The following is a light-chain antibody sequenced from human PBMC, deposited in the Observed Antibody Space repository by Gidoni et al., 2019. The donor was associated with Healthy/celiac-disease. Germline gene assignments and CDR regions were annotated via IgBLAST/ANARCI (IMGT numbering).Light chain of an antibody. CDR2: AAS. V-gene: IGKV1-39*01. CDR3: QQSYSTPPELT. J-gene: IGKJ4*01. CDR1: QSISSY. Sequence: DIQMTQSPSYLSASVGDRVTITCRASQSISSYLNWYQQKPGKAPKLMIYAASSLQSGVPSRFSGSGSGTDFTLTISSLQPEDFATYYCQQSYSTPPELTFGGGTKVEIK.